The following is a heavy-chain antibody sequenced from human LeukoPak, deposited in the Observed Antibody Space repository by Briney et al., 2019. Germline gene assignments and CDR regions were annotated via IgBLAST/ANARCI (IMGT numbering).Heavy chain of an antibody. CDR3: ARLNTYYDISTGYRPSGYFDY. V-gene: IGHV4-30-2*01. CDR2: IYHSGST. CDR1: GGYISSGGYS. J-gene: IGHJ4*02. Sequence: SETLSLTCAVSGGYISSGGYSWSWVRQPPGKGLEWIGYIYHSGSTYYNPSLKSRVTISVDRSKNQFSLKLSSVTAADTAVYYCARLNTYYDISTGYRPSGYFDYWGQGTLVTVSS. D-gene: IGHD3-9*01.